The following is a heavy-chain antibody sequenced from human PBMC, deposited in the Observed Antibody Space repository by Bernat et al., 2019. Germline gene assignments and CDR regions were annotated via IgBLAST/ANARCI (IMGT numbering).Heavy chain of an antibody. D-gene: IGHD6-13*01. CDR3: ARAGAQQLDGGTGLVDI. V-gene: IGHV4-31*03. CDR2: IYYSGST. CDR1: GGSISSGGYY. J-gene: IGHJ3*02. Sequence: QVQLQEARPGLVKPSQTLSLTCTVSGGSISSGGYYWSWIRQHPGKGLEWIGYIYYSGSTYYNPSLKSRVTISVDTSKNQFSLKLSSVTAADTAVYYCARAGAQQLDGGTGLVDIWGQVTIVTVCS.